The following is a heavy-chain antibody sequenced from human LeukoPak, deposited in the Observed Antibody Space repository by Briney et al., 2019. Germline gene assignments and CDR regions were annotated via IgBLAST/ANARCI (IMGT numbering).Heavy chain of an antibody. D-gene: IGHD3-9*01. CDR3: VSRYFDWSYNYYGMDV. CDR2: ISSNGGST. CDR1: GFTLSSYA. J-gene: IGHJ6*04. V-gene: IGHV3-64D*06. Sequence: GGSLRLSCSASGFTLSSYAMHWVRQAPGKGLEYVSAISSNGGSTYYADSVKGRFTISRDNSKNTLYLQMSSLRAEDTAVYYCVSRYFDWSYNYYGMDVWGKGTTVTVSS.